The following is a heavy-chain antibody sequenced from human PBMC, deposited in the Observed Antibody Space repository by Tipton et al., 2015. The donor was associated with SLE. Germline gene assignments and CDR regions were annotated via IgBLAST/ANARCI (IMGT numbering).Heavy chain of an antibody. CDR3: ARLGYGCSGGRCFGVDV. CDR1: DYNFHSYW. J-gene: IGHJ6*02. V-gene: IGHV5-51*03. Sequence: QSGPEVKRPGESLKISCKHPDYNFHSYWIGWVRQTAGKGLEWIGIIYAGDSDTRYSPSFQGQVTISVDKSISTAYLQWSSLKASDSAIYYCARLGYGCSGGRCFGVDVWGQGP. D-gene: IGHD2-15*01. CDR2: IYAGDSDT.